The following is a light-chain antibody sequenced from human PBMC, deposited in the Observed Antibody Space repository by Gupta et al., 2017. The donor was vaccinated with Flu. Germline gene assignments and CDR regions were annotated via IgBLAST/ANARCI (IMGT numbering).Light chain of an antibody. CDR1: SSDVGGYDY. Sequence: IAISCTGTSSDVGGYDYVSWYQQHPGKAPELLIFEVSRRPSGISDRFSGSKSGNTASLTISGLLAEDEAYYYCSSYTNTKNVVVFGGGTKLTVL. CDR3: SSYTNTKNVVV. V-gene: IGLV2-14*01. CDR2: EVS. J-gene: IGLJ3*02.